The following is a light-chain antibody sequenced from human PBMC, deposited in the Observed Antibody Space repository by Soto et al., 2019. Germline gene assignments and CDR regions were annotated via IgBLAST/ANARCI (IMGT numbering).Light chain of an antibody. J-gene: IGLJ1*01. Sequence: QSALTQPPSASGSPGQSVAISCTGTSSDVGGYNYVSWYQQHPGKAPKLMIYDVSDRPSGVSNRFSGSKSGNTASLTISGLQAEDEADYYCSSYTSSSLYVFGTGTKLTVL. CDR3: SSYTSSSLYV. V-gene: IGLV2-14*01. CDR2: DVS. CDR1: SSDVGGYNY.